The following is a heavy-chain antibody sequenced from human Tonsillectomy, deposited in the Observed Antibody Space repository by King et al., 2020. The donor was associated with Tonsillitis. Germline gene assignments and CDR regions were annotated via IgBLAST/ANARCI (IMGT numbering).Heavy chain of an antibody. CDR3: ASFHYDSDY. V-gene: IGHV1-8*01. CDR2: MHPNRGNT. J-gene: IGHJ4*02. Sequence: QLVQSGAEVKKPGASVKVSCKASGYTFTSYDINWVRQATGQGLEWMGWMHPNRGNTGYAQQFQGRFTMTRNTSLSTAYMELSSLRSEDTAVYYCASFHYDSDYWGQGTLVTVSS. CDR1: GYTFTSYD. D-gene: IGHD3-3*01.